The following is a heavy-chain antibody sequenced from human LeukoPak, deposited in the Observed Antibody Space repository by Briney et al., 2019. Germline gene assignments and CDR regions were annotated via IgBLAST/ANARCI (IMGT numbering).Heavy chain of an antibody. V-gene: IGHV3-7*01. CDR1: GFTFSSYW. CDR2: IKQDGSEK. Sequence: PGGSLRLSCAASGFTFSSYWMNWVRQAPGKGLEWVANIKQDGSEKFYVDSVKGRFTISRDNAKNSLYLQMNSLRAEDTAVYYCAREGVTDFDYWGQETLVTVSS. CDR3: AREGVTDFDY. D-gene: IGHD2-21*02. J-gene: IGHJ4*02.